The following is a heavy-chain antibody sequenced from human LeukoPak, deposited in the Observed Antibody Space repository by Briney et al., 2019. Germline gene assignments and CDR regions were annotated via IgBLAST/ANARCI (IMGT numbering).Heavy chain of an antibody. Sequence: PGGSLRLSCAASGFTFDDYAMHWVRQAPGKGLEWVSLIRGDGGSTYYADPVKGRFTISRDNSKNSLYLQMNSLRTEDTALYYCAKDRYSGYDFVDYWGQGTLVTVSS. V-gene: IGHV3-43*02. CDR2: IRGDGGST. J-gene: IGHJ4*02. CDR1: GFTFDDYA. D-gene: IGHD5-12*01. CDR3: AKDRYSGYDFVDY.